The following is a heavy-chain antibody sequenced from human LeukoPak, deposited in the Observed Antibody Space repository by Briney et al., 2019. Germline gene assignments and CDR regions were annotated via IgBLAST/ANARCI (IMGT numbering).Heavy chain of an antibody. CDR2: IYHSGST. D-gene: IGHD5-12*01. CDR1: GGSVSSSSYY. Sequence: SETLSLTCTVSGGSVSSSSYYWGWIRQPPGKGLEWIGSIYHSGSTYYNPSLKSRVTISVDTSKNQFSLKLSSVTAADMAVYYCARDGGYSGYAVDYWGQGTLVTVSS. CDR3: ARDGGYSGYAVDY. V-gene: IGHV4-39*07. J-gene: IGHJ4*02.